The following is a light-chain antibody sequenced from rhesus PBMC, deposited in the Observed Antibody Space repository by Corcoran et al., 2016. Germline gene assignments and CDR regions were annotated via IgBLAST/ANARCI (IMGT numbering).Light chain of an antibody. CDR1: QGISSW. Sequence: DIQMTQSPSSLSASVGDRVTITCRARQGISSWLAWYQPQPGRAPKLLIYKASSLQSGVPSRLSCSGSGKDFTLTISSLQPEDFATYYCQQYKSVPFTFGPGTKLDIK. J-gene: IGKJ3*01. CDR2: KAS. V-gene: IGKV1-21*01. CDR3: QQYKSVPFT.